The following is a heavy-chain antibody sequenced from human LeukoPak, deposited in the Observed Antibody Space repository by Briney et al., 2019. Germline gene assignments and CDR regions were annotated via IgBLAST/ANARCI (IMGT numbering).Heavy chain of an antibody. D-gene: IGHD1-26*01. CDR2: IYYSGSN. CDR1: GGSPRSYY. V-gene: IGHV4-59*01. Sequence: SETLSLTSALSGGSPRSYYWSSSPQPPGEGREWSGYIYYSGSNNYNPSLKSRVTISVDTSKNQFSLKLSSVTAADTAVYYCARDGGSYYDYYYYMDVWGKGTTVTVSS. J-gene: IGHJ6*03. CDR3: ARDGGSYYDYYYYMDV.